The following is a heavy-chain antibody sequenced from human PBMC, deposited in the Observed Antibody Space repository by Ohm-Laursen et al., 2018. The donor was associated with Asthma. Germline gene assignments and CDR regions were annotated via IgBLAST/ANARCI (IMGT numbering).Heavy chain of an antibody. CDR1: GGSVSGYD. CDR2: IQSSGGA. Sequence: SETLSLTCAVSGGSVSGYDWSWVRQAPGRELEWIAYIQSSGGANYNPSLQSRVTLSLDTSKNQVSLRLISVTAADSALYFCARLDWVQSMFDSWGQGNLVTVSS. CDR3: ARLDWVQSMFDS. J-gene: IGHJ4*02. V-gene: IGHV4-59*02. D-gene: IGHD3-9*01.